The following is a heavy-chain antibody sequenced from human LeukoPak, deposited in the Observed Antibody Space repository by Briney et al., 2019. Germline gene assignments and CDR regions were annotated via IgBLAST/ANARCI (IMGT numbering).Heavy chain of an antibody. CDR2: ISSSGSTI. CDR1: GFTFSDYY. CDR3: ARGYRWLQLSIRCPFDY. D-gene: IGHD5-24*01. V-gene: IGHV3-11*01. J-gene: IGHJ4*02. Sequence: GGSLRPSCAASGFTFSDYYMGWIRQAPGKGLEWVSYISSSGSTIYYAESVKGRFTISRDNAKNSLYLQMNSLRAEDTAVYYCARGYRWLQLSIRCPFDYWGQGTLVTVSS.